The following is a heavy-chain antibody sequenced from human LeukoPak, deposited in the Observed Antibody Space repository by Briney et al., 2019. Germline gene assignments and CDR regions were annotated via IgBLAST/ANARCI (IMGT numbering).Heavy chain of an antibody. D-gene: IGHD6-19*01. V-gene: IGHV4-34*01. J-gene: IGHJ6*02. CDR1: GGSFSGYY. CDR2: INHSGST. CDR3: AREIAVAGTAYYGMDV. Sequence: SETLSLTCAVYGGSFSGYYWSWIRQPPGKGLEWIGEINHSGSTNYNPSLKSQVTISVDTSKNQFSLKLSSVTAADTAVYYCAREIAVAGTAYYGMDVWGQGTTVTVSS.